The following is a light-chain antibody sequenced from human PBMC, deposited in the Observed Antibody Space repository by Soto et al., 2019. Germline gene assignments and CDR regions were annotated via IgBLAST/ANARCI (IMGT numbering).Light chain of an antibody. CDR1: QSVGSY. V-gene: IGKV3-20*01. J-gene: IGKJ2*01. CDR3: QQYGSSPRMYT. Sequence: EIVLTQSPATLSLSLGETATLSCRASQSVGSYLAWYQQKPGQAPRLLIYDASTRATGIPDRFSGSGSGTDFTLTISRLEPEDFAVYYCQQYGSSPRMYTFGQGTKLEIK. CDR2: DAS.